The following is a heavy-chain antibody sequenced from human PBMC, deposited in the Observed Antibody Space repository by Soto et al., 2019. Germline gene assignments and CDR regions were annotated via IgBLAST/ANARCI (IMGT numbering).Heavy chain of an antibody. CDR1: GDSISNLDYF. D-gene: IGHD7-27*01. CDR3: ARGRYCLTGRCFPNWFDS. V-gene: IGHV4-30-4*01. Sequence: SKTLSLTCSVSGDSISNLDYFWAWIRQPPGQALEYIGYIYKSATTYYNPSFESRVAISVDTSKSQFSLNVTSVTAADTAVYFCARGRYCLTGRCFPNWFDSWGQGALVTVSS. CDR2: IYKSATT. J-gene: IGHJ5*01.